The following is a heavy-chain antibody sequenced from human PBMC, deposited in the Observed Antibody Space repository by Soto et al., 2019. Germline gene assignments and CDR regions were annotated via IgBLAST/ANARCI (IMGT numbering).Heavy chain of an antibody. CDR1: GFSLSTNGVG. V-gene: IGHV2-5*02. CDR2: IYWDDDK. J-gene: IGHJ5*02. Sequence: SGPTLVNPTQTLTLPCTFSGFSLSTNGVGVGWIRQPPGKALEWLALIYWDDDKRYSQSLKSRLTITKDTSKNQVVLKMTNMDPVDTATYYCGKIRPPYNWIDPWGQGTLVTVSS. CDR3: GKIRPPYNWIDP.